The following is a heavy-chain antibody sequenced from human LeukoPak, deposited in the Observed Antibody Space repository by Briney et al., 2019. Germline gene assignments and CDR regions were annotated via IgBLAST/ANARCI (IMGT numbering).Heavy chain of an antibody. CDR1: GGSISSSSYY. CDR2: IYYSGST. J-gene: IGHJ6*03. CDR3: ARVRLYYYYYYMDV. Sequence: PSETLSLTCTVSGGSISSSSYYWGWIRQPPGKGLEWIGSIYYSGSTYYNPSLKSRVTISVDTSKNQFSLKLSSVTAADTAVYYCARVRLYYYYYYMDVWGKGTTVTVSS. V-gene: IGHV4-39*07.